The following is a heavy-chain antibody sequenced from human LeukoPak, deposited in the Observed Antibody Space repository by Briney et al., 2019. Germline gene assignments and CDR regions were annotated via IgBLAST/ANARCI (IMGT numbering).Heavy chain of an antibody. CDR2: IYYSGST. CDR1: GGSISSYY. CDR3: ARDLEYDY. D-gene: IGHD2/OR15-2a*01. J-gene: IGHJ4*02. Sequence: SETLSLTCTVSGGSISSYYWSWIRQPPGKGLKWIGYIYYSGSTNYNPSLKSRVTISVDTSKNQFSLKLSSVTAADAAVYYCARDLEYDYWGQGTLVTVSS. V-gene: IGHV4-59*01.